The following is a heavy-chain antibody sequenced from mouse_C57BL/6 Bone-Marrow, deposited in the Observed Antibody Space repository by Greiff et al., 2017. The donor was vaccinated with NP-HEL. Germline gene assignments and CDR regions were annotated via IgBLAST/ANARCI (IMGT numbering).Heavy chain of an antibody. CDR2: INPSSGYT. CDR3: ARSPSYDYDEGWFAY. Sequence: QVHVKQSGAELAKPGASVKLSCKASGYTFTSYWMHWVKQRPGQGLEWIGYINPSSGYTKYNQKFKDKATLTADKSSSTAYMQLSSLTYEDSAVYYCARSPSYDYDEGWFAYWGQGTLVTVSA. CDR1: GYTFTSYW. D-gene: IGHD2-4*01. V-gene: IGHV1-7*01. J-gene: IGHJ3*01.